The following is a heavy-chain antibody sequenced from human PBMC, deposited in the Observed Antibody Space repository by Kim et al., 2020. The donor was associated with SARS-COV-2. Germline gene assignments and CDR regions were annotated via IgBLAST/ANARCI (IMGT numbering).Heavy chain of an antibody. Sequence: SETLSLTCTVSGGSISSYYWSWIRQPPGKGLEWIGYIYYSGSTNYNPSLKSRVTISVDTSKNQFSLKLSSVTAADTAVYYCARGDNWYYGMDVWGQGTTVTVSS. V-gene: IGHV4-59*13. CDR3: ARGDNWYYGMDV. CDR2: IYYSGST. CDR1: GGSISSYY. J-gene: IGHJ6*02. D-gene: IGHD1-20*01.